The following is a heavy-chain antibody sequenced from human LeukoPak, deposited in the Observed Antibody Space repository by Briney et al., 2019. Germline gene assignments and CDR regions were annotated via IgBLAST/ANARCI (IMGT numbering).Heavy chain of an antibody. CDR1: GFTLSTYW. J-gene: IGHJ3*02. V-gene: IGHV3-7*01. D-gene: IGHD3-9*01. CDR2: IKEDGSQK. Sequence: GGSLRLSCAASGFTLSTYWMSWVRQAPGKGLEWVANIKEDGSQKFYVDSVKGRFTISRDNAKNSLYLQMSSLRVEDTAVYYCAGEKILTTYSAFDIWGQGTLVTVSS. CDR3: AGEKILTTYSAFDI.